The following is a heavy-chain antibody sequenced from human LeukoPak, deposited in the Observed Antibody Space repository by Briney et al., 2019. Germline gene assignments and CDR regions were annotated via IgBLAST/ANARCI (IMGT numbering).Heavy chain of an antibody. CDR3: ARDPRPGAAAGTGGFDY. CDR2: IYYSGST. Sequence: SETLSLTCTVSGGSISSSSYYWGWIRQPPGKGLEWIGSIYYSGSTYYNPSLKSRVTISVDTSKNQFSLKLSSVTAADTAVYYCARDPRPGAAAGTGGFDYWGQGTLVTVSS. J-gene: IGHJ4*02. CDR1: GGSISSSSYY. V-gene: IGHV4-39*07. D-gene: IGHD6-13*01.